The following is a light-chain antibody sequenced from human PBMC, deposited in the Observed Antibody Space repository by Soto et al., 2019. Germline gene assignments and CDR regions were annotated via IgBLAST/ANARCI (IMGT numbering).Light chain of an antibody. Sequence: AIPMTQSPSSLSASVGDTVTFTCRASQDIGKDLGWYQQKPGEAPVLLIYEASTAQSGVPSRFTGSGSGTEFTLTISSLQPEAFATYYCLQDYNYPRTFGQGTRVEIK. CDR2: EAS. CDR1: QDIGKD. CDR3: LQDYNYPRT. J-gene: IGKJ1*01. V-gene: IGKV1-6*01.